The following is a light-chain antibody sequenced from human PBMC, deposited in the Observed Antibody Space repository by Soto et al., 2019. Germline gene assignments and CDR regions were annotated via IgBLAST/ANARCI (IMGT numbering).Light chain of an antibody. V-gene: IGKV1-16*01. CDR2: ATS. J-gene: IGKJ1*01. CDR3: QQYSTYPWT. CDR1: QSIRNY. Sequence: DIPMTQSPSSRSSSLGDRVTITCLASQSIRNYLNWYERRPGKAPKSLIYATSNLQSGVPLRFSGSGSGTEFTLTISSLQPDDFATYYCQQYSTYPWTFGQGTKVDI.